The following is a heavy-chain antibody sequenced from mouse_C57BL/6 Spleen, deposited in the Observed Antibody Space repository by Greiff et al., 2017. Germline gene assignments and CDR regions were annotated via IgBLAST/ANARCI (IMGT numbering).Heavy chain of an antibody. CDR3: ARGDYSNPHWYFDV. CDR1: GYTFTSCW. CDR2: LYPGSGST. D-gene: IGHD2-5*01. J-gene: IGHJ1*03. Sequence: QVQLQQPGAELVKPGASVKMSCKASGYTFTSCWITWVKQRPGQGLEWIGDLYPGSGSTNYNEKVKSKATLTVDTSSSTAYMQLSSLTSEDSAVYYCARGDYSNPHWYFDVWGTGTTVTVSS. V-gene: IGHV1-55*01.